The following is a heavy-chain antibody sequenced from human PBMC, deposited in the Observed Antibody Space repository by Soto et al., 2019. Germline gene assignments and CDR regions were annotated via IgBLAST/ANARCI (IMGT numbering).Heavy chain of an antibody. J-gene: IGHJ4*02. D-gene: IGHD1-1*01. Sequence: QPGGSLRLSCAASGFTFSGYWMHWVRQAPGKGLVWVSRIDGDGSRTNYADSVKGRFTISRDNAKNTLYLQINSLRAEDTAVYYCARELASYNDYWGQGTLVTVSS. CDR1: GFTFSGYW. CDR3: ARELASYNDY. CDR2: IDGDGSRT. V-gene: IGHV3-74*01.